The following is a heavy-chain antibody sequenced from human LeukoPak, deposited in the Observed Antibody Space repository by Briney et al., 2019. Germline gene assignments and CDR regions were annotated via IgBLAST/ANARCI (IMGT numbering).Heavy chain of an antibody. CDR2: ISGSGNAI. CDR3: ARDYLYAFDY. J-gene: IGHJ4*02. CDR1: GFTFSSYS. Sequence: GGSLRLSCAASGFTFSSYSMNWVRQARGKGLEWVSYISGSGNAIHYADSVKGRLTISRDNAKNALYLQMSSLRAEDTAVYFCARDYLYAFDYWGQGTLVTVSS. D-gene: IGHD2-2*01. V-gene: IGHV3-48*01.